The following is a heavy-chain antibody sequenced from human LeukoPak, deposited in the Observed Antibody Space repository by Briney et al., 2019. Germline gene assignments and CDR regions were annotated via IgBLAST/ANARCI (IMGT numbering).Heavy chain of an antibody. CDR1: GFTFSSFA. D-gene: IGHD2-2*01. CDR2: ISYDGSNK. CDR3: AKLLGYCSSTSCLVDV. Sequence: GGSLRLSCAASGFTFSSFAMHWVRQAPGKGLEWVAVISYDGSNKYYADSVKGRFTISRDNSKNTLYLQMNSLRAEDTAVYYCAKLLGYCSSTSCLVDVWGQGTTVTVSS. V-gene: IGHV3-30*18. J-gene: IGHJ6*02.